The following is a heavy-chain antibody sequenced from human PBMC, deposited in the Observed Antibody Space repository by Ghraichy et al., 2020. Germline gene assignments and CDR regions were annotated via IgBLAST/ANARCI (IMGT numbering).Heavy chain of an antibody. J-gene: IGHJ4*02. CDR3: ARAYGSGSYYQGY. CDR2: ISSSSDYI. Sequence: GGSLRLSCAASGFTFSVYSMNWVRQAPGKGLEWVSAISSSSDYIKYADSVKGRFTISRDNAKNSLYLQMNSLRADDTAVYYCARAYGSGSYYQGYWGQGTLVTVSS. CDR1: GFTFSVYS. V-gene: IGHV3-21*01. D-gene: IGHD3-10*01.